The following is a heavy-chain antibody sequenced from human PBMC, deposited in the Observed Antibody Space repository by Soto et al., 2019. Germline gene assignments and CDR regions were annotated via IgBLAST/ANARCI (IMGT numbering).Heavy chain of an antibody. D-gene: IGHD3-22*01. V-gene: IGHV4-39*01. CDR2: ISYSGST. J-gene: IGHJ4*02. Sequence: PSETLSLTCTVSGASISSSNFHWGWIRQPPGKGLEWIGSISYSGSTYYNPSLKSRVTISVDTSKNQFSLKLRSVTAADTAVYYCARLYLYYYDSSGYYQPNHFDFWGQGTLVTVSS. CDR1: GASISSSNFH. CDR3: ARLYLYYYDSSGYYQPNHFDF.